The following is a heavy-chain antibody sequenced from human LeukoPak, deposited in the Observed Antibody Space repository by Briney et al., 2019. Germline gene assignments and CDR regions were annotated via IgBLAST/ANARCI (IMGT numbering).Heavy chain of an antibody. CDR2: INSDGSWT. J-gene: IGHJ4*02. Sequence: GGSLRLSCAASGFTFSSYAMSWVCQAPGKGLVWVSHINSDGSWTSYADSVKGRFTISKDNAKNTVYLQMNSLRAEDTAVYYCVSFYETYWGRGTLVTVSS. CDR1: GFTFSSYA. CDR3: VSFYETY. V-gene: IGHV3-74*01. D-gene: IGHD2/OR15-2a*01.